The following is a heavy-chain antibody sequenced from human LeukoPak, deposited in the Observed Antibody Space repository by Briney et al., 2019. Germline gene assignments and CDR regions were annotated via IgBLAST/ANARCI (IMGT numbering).Heavy chain of an antibody. CDR3: ARSPSGVVTATPHY. D-gene: IGHD2-21*02. J-gene: IGHJ4*02. V-gene: IGHV3-21*01. Sequence: GGSLRLSCAASGFTFSSYAMSWVRQAPGKGLEWVSSISSSSAYIFYADSVKGRFTISRDNAKNSLYLQMNSLRAEDTAVYYCARSPSGVVTATPHYWGQGTLVTVSS. CDR1: GFTFSSYA. CDR2: ISSSSAYI.